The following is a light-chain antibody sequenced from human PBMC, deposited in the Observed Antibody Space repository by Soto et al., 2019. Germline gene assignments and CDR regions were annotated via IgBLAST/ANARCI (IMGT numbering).Light chain of an antibody. CDR2: DAS. CDR3: QQRSNWPPLT. J-gene: IGKJ4*01. Sequence: EIVLTQSPATLSLSPGERATLSCRASQSIGSHLAWYQQKPGQPPKVLIFDASHRATGIPARFSGSGSGTDFTLTISSLEPEYFAVYYCQQRSNWPPLTFGGGTKVEI. CDR1: QSIGSH. V-gene: IGKV3-11*01.